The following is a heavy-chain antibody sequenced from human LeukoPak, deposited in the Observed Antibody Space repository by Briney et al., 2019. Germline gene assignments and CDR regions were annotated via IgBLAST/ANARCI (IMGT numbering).Heavy chain of an antibody. V-gene: IGHV3-7*01. Sequence: GGSLRLSCAASRFTFSSYWMTWVRQAPGKGLEGVANIKQDGREKYYVDSVKGRFTISRDNAKNSLYLQMNSLRAEDTAVYYCASQYLGVYYFDYWGQGTLVTVSS. CDR2: IKQDGREK. D-gene: IGHD3-3*01. CDR1: RFTFSSYW. J-gene: IGHJ4*02. CDR3: ASQYLGVYYFDY.